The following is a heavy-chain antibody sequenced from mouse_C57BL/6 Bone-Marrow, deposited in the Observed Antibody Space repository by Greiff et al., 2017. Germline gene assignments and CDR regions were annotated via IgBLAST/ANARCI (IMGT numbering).Heavy chain of an antibody. V-gene: IGHV1-80*01. CDR1: GYAFSSYW. Sequence: QVHVKQSGAELVKPGASVKISCKASGYAFSSYWMNWVKQRPGKGLEWIGQIYPGDGDTNYNGKFKGKATLTADKSSSTAYMQLSSLTSEDSAVYFCARRGLPPMDYWGQGTSVTVSS. J-gene: IGHJ4*01. CDR3: ARRGLPPMDY. CDR2: IYPGDGDT. D-gene: IGHD3-1*01.